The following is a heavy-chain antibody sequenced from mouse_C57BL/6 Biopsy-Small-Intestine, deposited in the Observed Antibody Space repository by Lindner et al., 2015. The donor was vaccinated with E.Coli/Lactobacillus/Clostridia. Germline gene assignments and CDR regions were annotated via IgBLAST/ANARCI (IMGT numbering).Heavy chain of an antibody. Sequence: VKVSCKASGNTFTSYAMNWVRQAPGQGLEWLGWINTNTGNSDYAQGFTGRFVFSLDTSVSTTYLDISSLQPEDTAVYYCARKATSSDAFDIWGQGTMVTVSS. D-gene: IGHD3-2*02. J-gene: IGHJ3*01. V-gene: IGHV9-3*02. CDR3: ARKATSSDAFDI. CDR2: INTNTGNS. CDR1: GNTFTSYA.